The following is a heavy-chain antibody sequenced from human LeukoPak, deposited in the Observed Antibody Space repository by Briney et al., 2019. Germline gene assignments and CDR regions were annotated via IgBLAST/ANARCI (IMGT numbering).Heavy chain of an antibody. D-gene: IGHD2-15*01. CDR2: IIPILGIA. CDR1: GGTFSSYA. CDR3: ARHCSGGSCLDY. V-gene: IGHV1-69*04. J-gene: IGHJ4*02. Sequence: ASVKVSCKASGGTFSSYAISWVRQAPGQGLGWMGRIIPILGIANYAQKFQGRVTITADKSTSTAYMELSSLRSEDTAVYYCARHCSGGSCLDYWGQGTLVTVSS.